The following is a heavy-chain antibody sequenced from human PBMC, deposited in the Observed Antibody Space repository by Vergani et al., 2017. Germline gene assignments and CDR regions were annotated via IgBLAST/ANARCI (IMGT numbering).Heavy chain of an antibody. CDR1: GDSVSSNSAA. CDR3: ARRSAGYSSSWYDY. D-gene: IGHD6-13*01. V-gene: IGHV6-1*01. Sequence: QVQLQQSGPGLVKPSQTLSLTCAISGDSVSSNSAAWNWIRQSPSRGLEWLGRTYYRSKWYNDYAVSVKSRITINPDTSKNQFSLKLSSVTAADTAVYYCARRSAGYSSSWYDYWGQGTLVTVSS. CDR2: TYYRSKWYN. J-gene: IGHJ4*02.